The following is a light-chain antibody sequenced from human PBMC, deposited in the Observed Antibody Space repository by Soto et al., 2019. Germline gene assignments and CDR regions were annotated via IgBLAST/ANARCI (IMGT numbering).Light chain of an antibody. CDR2: DAS. CDR3: QEYHGSPIT. J-gene: IGKJ5*01. Sequence: ENVLTQSPATLFFSPGERATLSCRASQSIRSERLAWYQQKAGQAPRLVIFDASNRASGTPERFSGSGSGTDFTLTIARLEPEDFAVYYCQEYHGSPITFGLGTRLEIK. CDR1: QSIRSER. V-gene: IGKV3-20*01.